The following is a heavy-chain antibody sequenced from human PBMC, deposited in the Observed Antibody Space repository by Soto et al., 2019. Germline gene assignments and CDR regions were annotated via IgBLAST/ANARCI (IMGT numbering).Heavy chain of an antibody. Sequence: QVQLVESGGGVVQPGRSLRLSCAASGFTFSSYAMHWVRQAPGKGLEWVAVISYDGSNKYYADSVKGRFTISRDNSKNTLYLQMNSLRAEDTAVYNCARDRGGSSGHECYFDYWGQGTLVTVSS. CDR2: ISYDGSNK. D-gene: IGHD6-19*01. CDR3: ARDRGGSSGHECYFDY. J-gene: IGHJ4*02. V-gene: IGHV3-30-3*01. CDR1: GFTFSSYA.